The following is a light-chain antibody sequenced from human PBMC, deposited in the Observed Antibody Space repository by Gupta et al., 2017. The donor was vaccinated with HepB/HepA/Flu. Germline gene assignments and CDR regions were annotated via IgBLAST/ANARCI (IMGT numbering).Light chain of an antibody. J-gene: IGLJ2*01. V-gene: IGLV2-11*01. CDR1: SRDVGGYTY. CDR2: DVS. Sequence: QSALTQPRPVSGSPGQSVTISCTGTSRDVGGYTYVSWYQQHPGKAPKLMIYDVSNRPSGVPDRFSGSKSGNTASLTTVGLKAEDEADYYCCSYAGYYTLVFGGGTKLTVI. CDR3: CSYAGYYTLV.